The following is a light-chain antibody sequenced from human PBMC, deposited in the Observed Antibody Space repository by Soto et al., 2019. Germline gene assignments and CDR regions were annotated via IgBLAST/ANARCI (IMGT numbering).Light chain of an antibody. V-gene: IGLV2-14*01. Sequence: QSVLTQPASVSGSPGQSITISCTGTSTDVGGYKYVSWYQQHPGKVPKLIIYDVTSRPSGVSDRFSGSKSGNTASLIISGLQAEDEADYYCITYTGSGTYVFGSGTKVTVL. CDR1: STDVGGYKY. CDR3: ITYTGSGTYV. CDR2: DVT. J-gene: IGLJ1*01.